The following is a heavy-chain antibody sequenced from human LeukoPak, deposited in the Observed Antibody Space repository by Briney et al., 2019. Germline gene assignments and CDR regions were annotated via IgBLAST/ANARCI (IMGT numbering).Heavy chain of an antibody. V-gene: IGHV3-30-3*01. CDR1: GFTFSSYW. Sequence: GGSLRLSCAASGFTFSSYWMHWVRQAPGKGLEWVAVISYDGSNKYYADSVKGRFTISRDNSKNTLYLQMDSLRAEDTAVYYCARDGEGGLLRFLEWLFHFDYWGQGTLVTVSS. CDR2: ISYDGSNK. J-gene: IGHJ4*02. D-gene: IGHD3-3*01. CDR3: ARDGEGGLLRFLEWLFHFDY.